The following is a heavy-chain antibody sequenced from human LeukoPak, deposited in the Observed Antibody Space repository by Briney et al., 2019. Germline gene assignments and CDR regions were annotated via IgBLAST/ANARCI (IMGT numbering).Heavy chain of an antibody. D-gene: IGHD2-21*02. CDR3: ATLRGASTAVFDS. CDR2: IHYSGAT. V-gene: IGHV4-59*08. J-gene: IGHJ4*02. Sequence: LSLTCTVSGGSISYDYWSWIRQSPGKRLEWIGYIHYSGATNYSPSLKSRVTISVDTSKNQFSLKLSSVTAADTALYYCATLRGASTAVFDSWGQGALVTVSS. CDR1: GGSISYDY.